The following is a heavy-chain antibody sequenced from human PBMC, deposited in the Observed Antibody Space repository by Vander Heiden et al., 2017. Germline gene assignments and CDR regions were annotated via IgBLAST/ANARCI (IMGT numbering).Heavy chain of an antibody. Sequence: EVQLLESGGGLVQPGGSLRLSCAASGFTFSSYAMSWVRQAPGKGLGWVSAISGSGGSTYYADSVKGRFTISRDNSKNTLYLQMNSLRAEDTAVYYCAKVWGSSGWPDGFDYWGQGTLVTVSS. V-gene: IGHV3-23*01. CDR1: GFTFSSYA. CDR2: ISGSGGST. J-gene: IGHJ4*02. CDR3: AKVWGSSGWPDGFDY. D-gene: IGHD6-19*01.